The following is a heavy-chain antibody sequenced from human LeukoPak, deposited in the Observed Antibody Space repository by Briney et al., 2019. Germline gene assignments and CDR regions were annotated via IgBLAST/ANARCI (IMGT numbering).Heavy chain of an antibody. Sequence: ASVKVSCKASGYTFTNYYVHWVRQAPGQGLEWMGIINPSGGSTSYAQKFQGRVTMTRDTSTSTVYMELSSLRSEDTAVYYCVRDMSVVVVAATYWFDPWGQGTLVTVSS. CDR1: GYTFTNYY. D-gene: IGHD2-15*01. CDR2: INPSGGST. V-gene: IGHV1-46*01. CDR3: VRDMSVVVVAATYWFDP. J-gene: IGHJ5*02.